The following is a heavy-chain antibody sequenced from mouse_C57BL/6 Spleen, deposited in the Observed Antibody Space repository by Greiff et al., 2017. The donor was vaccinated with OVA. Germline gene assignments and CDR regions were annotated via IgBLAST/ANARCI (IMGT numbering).Heavy chain of an antibody. CDR1: GYTFTSYW. D-gene: IGHD2-1*01. Sequence: VQLQQPGAELVRPGTSVKLSCKASGYTFTSYWMHWVKQRPGQGLEWIGVIDPSDSYTNYNQKFKGKATLTVDTSSSTAYMQLSSLTSEDSAVYYCASGGYGNLYYYAMDYWGQGTSVTVSS. V-gene: IGHV1-59*01. J-gene: IGHJ4*01. CDR2: IDPSDSYT. CDR3: ASGGYGNLYYYAMDY.